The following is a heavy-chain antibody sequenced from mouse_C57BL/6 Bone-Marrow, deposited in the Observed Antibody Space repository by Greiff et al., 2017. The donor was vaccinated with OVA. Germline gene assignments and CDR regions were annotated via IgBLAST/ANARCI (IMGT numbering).Heavy chain of an antibody. CDR1: GFNIKDDY. Sequence: EVQLQQSGAELVRPGASVKLSCTASGFNIKDDYMHWVKQRPEQGLEWIGWIDPENGDTEYASKFQGKATITADTSSNTAYLQLSSLTSEDTAVYYWARSGRQLRLPAWFAYWGQGTLVTVSA. CDR2: IDPENGDT. V-gene: IGHV14-4*01. D-gene: IGHD3-2*02. J-gene: IGHJ3*01. CDR3: ARSGRQLRLPAWFAY.